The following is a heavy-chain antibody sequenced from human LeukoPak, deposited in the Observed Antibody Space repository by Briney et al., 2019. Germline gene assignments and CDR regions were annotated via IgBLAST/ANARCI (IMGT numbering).Heavy chain of an antibody. CDR1: GFTFSSYA. CDR3: AKDRREWIAVADNVGY. V-gene: IGHV3-23*01. CDR2: ISGSGGST. Sequence: GGSLRLSCAASGFTFSSYAMSWVRQAPGKGLEWVSAISGSGGSTYYADSVKGRFTISRDNSKNTLYLQMNSLRAEDTAVYYCAKDRREWIAVADNVGYWGQGTLVTVSS. D-gene: IGHD6-19*01. J-gene: IGHJ4*02.